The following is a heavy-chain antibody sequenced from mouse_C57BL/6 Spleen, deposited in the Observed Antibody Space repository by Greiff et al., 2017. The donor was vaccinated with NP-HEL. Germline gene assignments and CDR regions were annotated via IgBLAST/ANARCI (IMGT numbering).Heavy chain of an antibody. CDR2: IYPGSGST. J-gene: IGHJ4*01. V-gene: IGHV1-55*01. Sequence: QVQLQQPGAELVKPGASVKMSCKASGYTFTSYWITWVKQRPGQGLEWIGDIYPGSGSTNYNEKFKSKATLTVDTSSSTAYMQLSSLTSEDSAVYYCAREDDYDGAMDYWGQGTSVTVSS. D-gene: IGHD2-4*01. CDR1: GYTFTSYW. CDR3: AREDDYDGAMDY.